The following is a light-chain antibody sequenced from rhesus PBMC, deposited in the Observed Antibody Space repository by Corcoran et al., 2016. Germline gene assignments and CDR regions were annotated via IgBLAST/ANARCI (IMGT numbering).Light chain of an antibody. CDR3: QQYNNSPFT. CDR1: QGINNY. CDR2: YGS. J-gene: IGKJ3*01. V-gene: IGKV1-66*01. Sequence: DIQMTQSPSSLSASVGDRVTITCRASQGINNYLSWYQQKPGKAPNPLIYYGSSWEKGEPSRFSGSRTGTDYTLTISSLQPEDIATYYCQQYNNSPFTFGPGTKLDIK.